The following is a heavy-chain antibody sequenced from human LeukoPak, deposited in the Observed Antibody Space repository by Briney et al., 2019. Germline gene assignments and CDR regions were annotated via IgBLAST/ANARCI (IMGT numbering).Heavy chain of an antibody. J-gene: IGHJ4*02. CDR3: ARDRTVTAGIDY. CDR2: IYPSGGT. V-gene: IGHV3-66*01. Sequence: QSGGSLRLSCVVSGFDVSTNYMTWVRQVPGKGLEWVSLIYPSGGTYYADSVKGRFTVSKDNLQNTVYLEMNSLRAEDTAVYYCARDRTVTAGIDYWGQGTLVTVSS. CDR1: GFDVSTNY. D-gene: IGHD2-21*02.